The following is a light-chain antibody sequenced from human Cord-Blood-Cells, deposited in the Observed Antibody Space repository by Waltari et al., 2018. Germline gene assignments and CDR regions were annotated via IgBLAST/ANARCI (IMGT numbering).Light chain of an antibody. CDR1: SSNIGAGYH. CDR2: GNS. J-gene: IGLJ2*01. CDR3: QSYDSSLSGSV. V-gene: IGLV1-40*01. Sequence: QSVLTQSPSVSGAPGQRVTISCTGSSSNIGAGYHVTWYQQLPGTAPKLLIYGNSNRPSGFPDRFSGSKSGTSASLAITGLQAEDEADYYCQSYDSSLSGSVFGGGTKLTVL.